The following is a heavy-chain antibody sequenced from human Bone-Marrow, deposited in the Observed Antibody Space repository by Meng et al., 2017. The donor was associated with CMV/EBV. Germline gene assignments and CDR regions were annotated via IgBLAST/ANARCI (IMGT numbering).Heavy chain of an antibody. CDR2: INPSGGST. CDR3: ARSRPGIAAAEPPSRY. D-gene: IGHD6-13*01. J-gene: IGHJ4*02. CDR1: GYTFTSYY. Sequence: ASVKVSRKASGYTFTSYYMHWVRQAPGQGLEWMGIINPSGGSTSYAQKFQGRVTMTRDTSTSTVDMELSSLRSEDTAVYYCARSRPGIAAAEPPSRYWGQGTLVTVFS. V-gene: IGHV1-46*01.